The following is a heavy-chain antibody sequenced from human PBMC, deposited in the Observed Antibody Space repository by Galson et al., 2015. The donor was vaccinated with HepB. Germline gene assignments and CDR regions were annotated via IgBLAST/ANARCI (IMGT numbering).Heavy chain of an antibody. D-gene: IGHD2-2*01. Sequence: SVKVSCKAPGYTFSSYGISWVRQAPGQGLERMGWISAYTDNTHYAKKFQDRVTMTKDTSTSTSYMELRSLRSDDTAVYYCARDRYFSSTSCYFGYHYYYMDVWGKGTTVTVSS. CDR3: ARDRYFSSTSCYFGYHYYYMDV. CDR2: ISAYTDNT. V-gene: IGHV1-18*01. J-gene: IGHJ6*03. CDR1: GYTFSSYG.